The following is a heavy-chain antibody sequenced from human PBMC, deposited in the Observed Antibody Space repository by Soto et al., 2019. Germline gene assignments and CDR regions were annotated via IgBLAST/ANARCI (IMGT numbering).Heavy chain of an antibody. V-gene: IGHV1-18*01. D-gene: IGHD3-3*01. CDR1: GYTFTSYG. CDR3: ARADYDFWSGYYSTPDH. Sequence: ASVKVSCKASGYTFTSYGISWVRQAPGQGLEWMGWISAYNGNTNYAQKLQGRVTMTTDTSTSTAYMELRSLRSDDTAVYYCARADYDFWSGYYSTPDHWGQGTLVTVSS. CDR2: ISAYNGNT. J-gene: IGHJ4*02.